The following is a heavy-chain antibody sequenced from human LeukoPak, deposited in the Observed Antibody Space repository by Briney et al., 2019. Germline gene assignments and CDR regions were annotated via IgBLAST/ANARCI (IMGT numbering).Heavy chain of an antibody. J-gene: IGHJ5*01. CDR3: ARGGEDSSGYPNWFDS. CDR1: GGSFSGYY. CDR2: INHSGST. D-gene: IGHD3-22*01. Sequence: SETLSLTCAVYGGSFSGYYWSWIRQPPGKGLEWIGEINHSGSTNYNPSLKSRVTISVDTSKNQFSLKLSSVTAADTAVYYCARGGEDSSGYPNWFDSWGQGTLVTVSS. V-gene: IGHV4-34*01.